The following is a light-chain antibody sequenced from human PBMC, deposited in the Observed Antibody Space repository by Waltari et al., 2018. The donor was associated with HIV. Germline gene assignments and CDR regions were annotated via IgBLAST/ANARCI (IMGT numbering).Light chain of an antibody. CDR3: QSHDSSNHWV. CDR2: MDT. CDR1: SGRLASDY. J-gene: IGLJ3*02. V-gene: IGLV6-57*03. Sequence: NLMLTQPRSVSASPGKTVTISCTRSSGRLASDYLQWYQQRPGSAPTTVIYMDTQRPSGVPDRFSGSIDSSSNSASLTISGLKTEDEADYYCQSHDSSNHWVFGGGTKLTVL.